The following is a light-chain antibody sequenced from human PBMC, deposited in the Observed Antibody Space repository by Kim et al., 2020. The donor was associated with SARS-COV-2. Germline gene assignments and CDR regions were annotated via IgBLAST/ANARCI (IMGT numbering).Light chain of an antibody. CDR3: QAWDSSTAV. J-gene: IGLJ2*01. CDR1: KLGGKY. Sequence: SYELTQPPSVSVSPGQTASITCSGDKLGGKYERWYQQKPGQSPVLVIYQDSKRPSGIPDRFSGSNSGNTATLTISGTQAMDEADYYCQAWDSSTAVFGGGTQLTVL. V-gene: IGLV3-1*01. CDR2: QDS.